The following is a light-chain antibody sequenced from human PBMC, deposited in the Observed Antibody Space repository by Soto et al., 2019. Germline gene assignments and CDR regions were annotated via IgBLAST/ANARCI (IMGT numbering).Light chain of an antibody. V-gene: IGLV1-51*01. Sequence: QSVLTQPPSVSAAPGQRVTISCSGSSSNIGNNYVSWYQQLPGAAPTLLIYQTDNRLSGIPDRISGSKSGTTATLDITGLQAGDEADYHCGTWDSSLSAHVFGTGTKVTV. J-gene: IGLJ1*01. CDR1: SSNIGNNY. CDR2: QTD. CDR3: GTWDSSLSAHV.